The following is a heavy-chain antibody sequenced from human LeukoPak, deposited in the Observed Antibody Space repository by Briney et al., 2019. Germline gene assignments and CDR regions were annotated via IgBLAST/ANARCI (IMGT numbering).Heavy chain of an antibody. Sequence: GGSLRLSCAASGFTFSSYAMSWVRQAPGKGLEWVSAISGSGGSTYYADSVKGRFTIFRDNAQNSLYLQMNSLRVEDTAVYYCASVLWFGGIFFDYWGQGTLVTVSS. CDR2: ISGSGGST. J-gene: IGHJ4*02. D-gene: IGHD3-10*01. V-gene: IGHV3-23*01. CDR1: GFTFSSYA. CDR3: ASVLWFGGIFFDY.